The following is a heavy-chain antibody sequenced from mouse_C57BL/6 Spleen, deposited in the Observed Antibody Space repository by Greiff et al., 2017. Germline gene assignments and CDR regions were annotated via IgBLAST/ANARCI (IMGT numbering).Heavy chain of an antibody. Sequence: EVQLQESGGGLVQPKGSLKLSCAASGFTFNTYAMHWVRQAPGKGLEWVARIRSKSSNYATYYADSVKDRFTITRDDSQSMLYLQMNNLKTEDTAMYYCVRDNYYGSSYGAMDYWGQGTSVTVSS. CDR3: VRDNYYGSSYGAMDY. CDR2: IRSKSSNYAT. CDR1: GFTFNTYA. D-gene: IGHD1-1*01. V-gene: IGHV10-3*01. J-gene: IGHJ4*01.